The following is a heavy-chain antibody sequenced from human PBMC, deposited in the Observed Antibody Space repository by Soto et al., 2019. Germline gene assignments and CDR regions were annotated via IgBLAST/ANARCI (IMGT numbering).Heavy chain of an antibody. V-gene: IGHV3-30*03. D-gene: IGHD3-3*01. CDR2: ISYDGSNK. Sequence: GGSLRLSCAASGFTFSCYGMHWVRQAPGKGLEWVAVISYDGSNKYYADSVKGRFTISRDNSKNTLYLQMNSLRAEDTAVYYCASYYDFWSGSPNYWGQGTLVTVSS. CDR3: ASYYDFWSGSPNY. J-gene: IGHJ4*02. CDR1: GFTFSCYG.